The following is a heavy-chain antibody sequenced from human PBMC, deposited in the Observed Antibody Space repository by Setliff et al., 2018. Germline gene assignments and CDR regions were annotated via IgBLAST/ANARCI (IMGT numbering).Heavy chain of an antibody. V-gene: IGHV1-18*01. D-gene: IGHD2-2*01. CDR1: GNSFSSFS. CDR3: ERLVRYCSTTSCQRTSGDDF. J-gene: IGHJ4*02. CDR2: VSTYNGDT. Sequence: GASVKVSCKASGNSFSSFSITWVRQAPGQGLEWMGWVSTYNGDTKYAQNFRGRVIMTTDTSAKTAYMDLRSLRSDDTAVYYCERLVRYCSTTSCQRTSGDDFWGLGTLVTVSS.